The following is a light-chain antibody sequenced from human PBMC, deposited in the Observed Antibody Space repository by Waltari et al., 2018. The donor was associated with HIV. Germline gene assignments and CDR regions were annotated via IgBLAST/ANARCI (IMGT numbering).Light chain of an antibody. Sequence: DIQMTQSPSSLSASVGDRVTIPCRASQSISTYLNWYQQKPGKAPKLLINAASSLQSGVPSRFSGSGSGTDFTLIINSLQPEDFATYYCQQSYSIPPTFGGGSKVEIK. CDR1: QSISTY. V-gene: IGKV1-39*01. CDR3: QQSYSIPPT. J-gene: IGKJ4*01. CDR2: AAS.